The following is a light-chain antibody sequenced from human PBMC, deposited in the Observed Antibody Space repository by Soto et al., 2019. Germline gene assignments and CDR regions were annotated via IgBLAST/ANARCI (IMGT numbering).Light chain of an antibody. CDR2: DAS. J-gene: IGKJ4*01. V-gene: IGKV3-11*01. CDR1: QNVDTY. CDR3: QQRGHWPLT. Sequence: EVVLTQSPATLSLSPGERVTLACRTSQNVDTYLTGYQQKPGQAPRLLIYDASSRATGIPARFSGSGSGTDFTLSISSLEPEDFAVYYCQQRGHWPLTFGGGTKVEIK.